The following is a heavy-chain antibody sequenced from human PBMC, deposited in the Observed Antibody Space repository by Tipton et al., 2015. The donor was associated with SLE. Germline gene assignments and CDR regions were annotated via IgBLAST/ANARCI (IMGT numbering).Heavy chain of an antibody. Sequence: TLSLTCAVYGGSFSGYYWSWIRQPPGKGLEWIGEINHSGSTNYNPSLKSRVTISVDTSKNQFSLKLSSVTAADTAVYYCASLKYSSGWYYFDYWGQGTLVTVSS. V-gene: IGHV4-34*01. CDR2: INHSGST. J-gene: IGHJ4*02. CDR1: GGSFSGYY. D-gene: IGHD6-19*01. CDR3: ASLKYSSGWYYFDY.